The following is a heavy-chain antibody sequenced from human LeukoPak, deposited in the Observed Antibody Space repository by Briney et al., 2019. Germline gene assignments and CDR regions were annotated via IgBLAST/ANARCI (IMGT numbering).Heavy chain of an antibody. V-gene: IGHV3-21*01. CDR3: ARLSTGYDFWSGSPRGHFDY. Sequence: GGSLRLSCVASGFTFSDYGMNWVRQAPGKGLEWVASISSGRSYKYDADSVKGRFTISRDNAKKSLYLQMNSLRAEDTAVYYCARLSTGYDFWSGSPRGHFDYWGQGTLVTVSS. CDR2: ISSGRSYK. CDR1: GFTFSDYG. D-gene: IGHD3-3*01. J-gene: IGHJ4*02.